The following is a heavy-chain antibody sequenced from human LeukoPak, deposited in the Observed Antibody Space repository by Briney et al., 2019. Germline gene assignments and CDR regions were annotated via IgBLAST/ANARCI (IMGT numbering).Heavy chain of an antibody. CDR2: IYYSGST. Sequence: SETLSLTCTVSGGSISSYYWTWIRQPPGKGLEWIGSIYYSGSTNYNPSLKSRVTISVDTSKNQFSLKLSSVTAADTALYYCARENGYRYDYWGQGTLVTVSS. CDR3: ARENGYRYDY. D-gene: IGHD5-18*01. V-gene: IGHV4-59*01. CDR1: GGSISSYY. J-gene: IGHJ4*02.